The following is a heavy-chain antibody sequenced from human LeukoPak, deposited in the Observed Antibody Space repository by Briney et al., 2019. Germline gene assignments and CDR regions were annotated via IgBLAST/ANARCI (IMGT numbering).Heavy chain of an antibody. CDR1: GGSSIGYY. D-gene: IGHD3-16*02. J-gene: IGHJ4*02. CDR2: INHSAST. Sequence: SETLSLTCAVYGGSSIGYYWSWIRQPPGKGLEWIGEINHSASTNCNPSLKSRVTISVDTSKNQFSLKLSSVTAADTAVYYCAFGGVIGPDYWGQGTLVTVSS. CDR3: AFGGVIGPDY. V-gene: IGHV4-34*01.